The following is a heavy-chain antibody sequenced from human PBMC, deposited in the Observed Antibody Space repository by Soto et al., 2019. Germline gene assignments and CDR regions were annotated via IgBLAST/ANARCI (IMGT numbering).Heavy chain of an antibody. CDR2: IIPILGTT. D-gene: IGHD5-12*01. CDR3: ARDREMATILNAFEI. J-gene: IGHJ3*02. V-gene: IGHV1-69*12. Sequence: QVQLVQSGAEVKKAGSSVKVSCKASGGTFSSYGFTWVRQAPGQGLECMGGIIPILGTTTYAQKFQGRVTITADEFTSTVYMELNSLRSEDTAVYYCARDREMATILNAFEIWGQGTIVTVSS. CDR1: GGTFSSYG.